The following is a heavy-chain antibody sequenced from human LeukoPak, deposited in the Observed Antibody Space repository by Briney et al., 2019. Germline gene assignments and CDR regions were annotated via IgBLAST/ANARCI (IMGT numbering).Heavy chain of an antibody. J-gene: IGHJ4*02. D-gene: IGHD1-1*01. V-gene: IGHV4-4*02. CDR2: VSHSGST. CDR1: GGSISVNTW. CDR3: ARHGVLYFDY. Sequence: SGTLSITCTVSGGSISVNTWWSWVRQPPGKGLEWIGEVSHSGSTSYTPSLKSRLTILVDKSKSQLSLELSSVTAADTAVYYCARHGVLYFDYWGQGTLVTVSS.